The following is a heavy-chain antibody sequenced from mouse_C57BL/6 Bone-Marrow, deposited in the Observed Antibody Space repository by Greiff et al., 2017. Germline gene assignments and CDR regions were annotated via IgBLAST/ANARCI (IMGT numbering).Heavy chain of an antibody. V-gene: IGHV14-2*01. J-gene: IGHJ3*01. CDR2: IDPEDGET. CDR3: LYDGFAY. D-gene: IGHD2-12*01. CDR1: GFNIKDYY. Sequence: EVKLVESGAELVKPGASVKLSCTASGFNIKDYYMHWVKQRTEQGLEWIGRIDPEDGETKYAPKFQGKATITADTSSNTSYLRLSSLTSEDTAVYYCLYDGFAYWGQGTLVTVSA.